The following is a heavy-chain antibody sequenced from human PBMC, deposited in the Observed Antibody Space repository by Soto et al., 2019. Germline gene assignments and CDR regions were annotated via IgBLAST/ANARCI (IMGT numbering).Heavy chain of an antibody. Sequence: EVQLVESGGGVVRPGGSLRLSCAASGFTFDDYGMSWVRQAPGKGLEWVSGINWNGGSRGYADSVKGRFTISRDNAKNSLYLQMNSLRAEDTALYHCARVPSDYGDYRNAFDIWGQGTMVTVSS. CDR1: GFTFDDYG. CDR2: INWNGGSR. CDR3: ARVPSDYGDYRNAFDI. D-gene: IGHD4-17*01. V-gene: IGHV3-20*01. J-gene: IGHJ3*02.